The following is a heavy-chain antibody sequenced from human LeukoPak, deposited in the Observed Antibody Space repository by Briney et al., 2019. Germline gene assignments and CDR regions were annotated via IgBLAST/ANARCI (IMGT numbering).Heavy chain of an antibody. D-gene: IGHD1-14*01. J-gene: IGHJ4*02. CDR2: IYHSGTT. CDR3: AREKGVIGKTVDY. V-gene: IGHV4-38-2*02. CDR1: GYSISSGYN. Sequence: PSETLSLTCTVSGYSISSGYNWGWIRQPPGKGLEWIASIYHSGTTYYNPSLKSRVTISVDMSKNQFSLKLSSVTAADTAVYYCAREKGVIGKTVDYWGQGTLVTVSS.